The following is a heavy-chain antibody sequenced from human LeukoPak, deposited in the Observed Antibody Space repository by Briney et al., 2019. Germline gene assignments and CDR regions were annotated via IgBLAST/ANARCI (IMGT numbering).Heavy chain of an antibody. CDR3: ARGVAAAGTVDY. Sequence: SETLSLTCTVSGGSVSSYYWSWIRQPAGKGLEWIGRIYTSGSTNYNPSPKSRVTMSVDTSKNQFSLKLSSVTAADTAVYYCARGVAAAGTVDYWGQGTLVTVSS. V-gene: IGHV4-4*07. CDR1: GGSVSSYY. J-gene: IGHJ4*02. CDR2: IYTSGST. D-gene: IGHD6-13*01.